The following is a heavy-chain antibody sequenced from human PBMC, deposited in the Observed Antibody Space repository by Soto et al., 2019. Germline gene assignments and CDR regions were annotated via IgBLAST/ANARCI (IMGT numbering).Heavy chain of an antibody. V-gene: IGHV3-33*01. J-gene: IGHJ6*02. CDR2: IWYDGSNK. Sequence: GGSLRLSCAASGFTFGSYGMHWVGQAPGKGLEWVAVIWYDGSNKYYADSVKGRFTISRDNSKNTLYLQMNSLRAEDTAVYYCARDSPVLQLWLPGMDVWGQGTTVTVSS. CDR1: GFTFGSYG. CDR3: ARDSPVLQLWLPGMDV. D-gene: IGHD5-18*01.